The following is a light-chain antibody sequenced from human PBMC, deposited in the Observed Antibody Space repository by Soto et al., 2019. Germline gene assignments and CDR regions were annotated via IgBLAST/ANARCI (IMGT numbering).Light chain of an antibody. Sequence: QSALTQPASVSGSPGQSITISCTGTSSDVGGYNYVSWYQQHPGKAPKLMIYEVSNRPSGVSNRFSGSKSGNTASLTISGLKAEEEADYYCSSYTSSSTVVFGGGTKLTVL. V-gene: IGLV2-14*01. CDR1: SSDVGGYNY. J-gene: IGLJ2*01. CDR2: EVS. CDR3: SSYTSSSTVV.